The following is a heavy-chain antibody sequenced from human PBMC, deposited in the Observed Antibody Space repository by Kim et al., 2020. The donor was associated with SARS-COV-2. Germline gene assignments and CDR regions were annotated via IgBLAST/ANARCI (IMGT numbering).Heavy chain of an antibody. CDR3: ARWESGYSGYVGVRRHLSYYYGMDV. CDR2: ISAYNGNT. J-gene: IGHJ6*02. CDR1: GYTFTSYG. D-gene: IGHD5-12*01. V-gene: IGHV1-18*04. Sequence: ASVKVSCKASGYTFTSYGISWVRQAPGQGLEWMGWISAYNGNTNYAQKLQGRVTMTTDTSTSTAYMELRSLRSDDTAVYYCARWESGYSGYVGVRRHLSYYYGMDVWGQGTTVTVSS.